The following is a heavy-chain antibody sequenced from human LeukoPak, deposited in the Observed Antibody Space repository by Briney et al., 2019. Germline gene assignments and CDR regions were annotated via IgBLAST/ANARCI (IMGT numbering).Heavy chain of an antibody. CDR3: ARGPASGSNFAWFDP. V-gene: IGHV4-34*01. CDR1: GFTFSSYS. J-gene: IGHJ5*02. Sequence: GSLRLSCAASGFTFSSYSMNWIRQPPGKGLEWIGEINHSGSTNYNPSLKSRVTISVDMSKNQFSLELTSVTAADTAVYYCARGPASGSNFAWFDPWGQRTLVTVSS. CDR2: INHSGST. D-gene: IGHD3-10*01.